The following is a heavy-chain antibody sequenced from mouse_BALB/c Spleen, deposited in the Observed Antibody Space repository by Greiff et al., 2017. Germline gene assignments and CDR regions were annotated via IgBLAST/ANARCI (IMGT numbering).Heavy chain of an antibody. CDR3: AREFTTAYFDY. CDR2: IYYSGTI. D-gene: IGHD1-2*01. V-gene: IGHV3-5*02. Sequence: EVHLVESGPGLVKPSQTVSLTCTVTGISITTGNYRWSWIRQFPGNKLEWIGYIYYSGTITYNPSLTSRTTITRDTSKNQFFLEMNSLTAEDTATYYCAREFTTAYFDYWGQGTTLTVSS. CDR1: GISITTGNYR. J-gene: IGHJ2*01.